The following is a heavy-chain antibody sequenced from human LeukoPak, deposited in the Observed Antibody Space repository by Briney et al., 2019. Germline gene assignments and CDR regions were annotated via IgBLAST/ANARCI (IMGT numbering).Heavy chain of an antibody. J-gene: IGHJ3*02. CDR1: GGSFSGYY. CDR3: ALLITIIGVSAFDI. CDR2: INHSGIT. Sequence: PWETLSLTCAVYGGSFSGYYWSWIRQPPGKGLECFGEINHSGITDYNPSLKSRVTISVDTSKKQFSLKLSSVTAADTAVYYCALLITIIGVSAFDIWGQGTMVTVSS. D-gene: IGHD3-22*01. V-gene: IGHV4-34*01.